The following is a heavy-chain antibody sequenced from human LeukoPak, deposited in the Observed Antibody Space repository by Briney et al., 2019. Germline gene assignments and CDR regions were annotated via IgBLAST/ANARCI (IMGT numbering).Heavy chain of an antibody. Sequence: GGSLRLSCAVSRFTFRSYWMTWVRQAPGKGLEWVANIKQDGSEKSYVDSVKGRFTISRDNAKNSLFLQMNNLRAEDTAAYYCARGDGDYGGWYFDLWGRGTPVTVSS. CDR2: IKQDGSEK. CDR1: RFTFRSYW. CDR3: ARGDGDYGGWYFDL. V-gene: IGHV3-7*01. D-gene: IGHD4-23*01. J-gene: IGHJ2*01.